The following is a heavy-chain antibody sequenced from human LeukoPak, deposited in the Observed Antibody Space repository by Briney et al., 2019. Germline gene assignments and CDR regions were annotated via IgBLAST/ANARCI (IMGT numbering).Heavy chain of an antibody. CDR3: AKALGIYGSGWYLAY. J-gene: IGHJ4*02. CDR1: GFTFINYV. CDR2: ISGSGRNT. D-gene: IGHD6-13*01. Sequence: GGSLRLSCAASGFTFINYVMTWVSQAPGKGLEWLSGISGSGRNTYYADSVKGRFTISRDNSKNTLYLQMNSLRAEDSAVYYCAKALGIYGSGWYLAYWGQGTLVTVSS. V-gene: IGHV3-23*01.